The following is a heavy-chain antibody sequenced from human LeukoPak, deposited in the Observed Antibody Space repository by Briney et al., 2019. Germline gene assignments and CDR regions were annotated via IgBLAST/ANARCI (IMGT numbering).Heavy chain of an antibody. CDR1: GFTVDSNY. CDR2: ISSSSSYI. D-gene: IGHD2-2*01. CDR3: ARGGAAAAFDY. J-gene: IGHJ4*02. V-gene: IGHV3-21*01. Sequence: GGSLRLSCAASGFTVDSNYLSWVRQAPGKGLEWVSSISSSSSYIYYADSVKGRFTISRDNAKNSLYLQMNSLRAEDTAVYYCARGGAAAAFDYWGQGTLVTVSS.